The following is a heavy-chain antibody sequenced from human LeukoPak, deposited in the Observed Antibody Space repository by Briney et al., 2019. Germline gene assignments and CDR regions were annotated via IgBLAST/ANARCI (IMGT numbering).Heavy chain of an antibody. D-gene: IGHD3-3*01. CDR2: IFTSGTT. CDR1: GASISSGSYF. V-gene: IGHV4-61*02. J-gene: IGHJ4*02. Sequence: SETLSLTCTVSGASISSGSYFWYWIRQPAGKGLEWIGRIFTSGTTNYNPSLKSRVTMSVDTSKNQFYLKLSSVTAADTAVYYCARGPYYDFWSGYPFFDYWGQGTLVTVSS. CDR3: ARGPYYDFWSGYPFFDY.